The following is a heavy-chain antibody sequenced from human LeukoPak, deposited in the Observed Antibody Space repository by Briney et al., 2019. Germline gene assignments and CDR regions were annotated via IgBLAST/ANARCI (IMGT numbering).Heavy chain of an antibody. CDR2: ISTSSIYI. CDR1: GFSFSSYS. Sequence: GGSLRLSCAASGFSFSSYSMNWVRQAPGKGLEWVSSISTSSIYIYYADSLKGRFTISRDNAKNSLYLQMNSLRAEDTAMYYCARAYRDAFDIWGQETMVTVSS. CDR3: ARAYRDAFDI. V-gene: IGHV3-21*01. J-gene: IGHJ3*02.